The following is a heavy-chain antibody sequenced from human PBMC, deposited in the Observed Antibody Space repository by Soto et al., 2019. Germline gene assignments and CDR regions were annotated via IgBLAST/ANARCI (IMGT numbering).Heavy chain of an antibody. CDR2: LSGSGATT. CDR1: DFTFSSYA. CDR3: AKCASIAARPPFEY. D-gene: IGHD6-6*01. J-gene: IGHJ4*02. V-gene: IGHV3-23*01. Sequence: GSLRLSCAASDFTFSSYAMSWVRQAPGKGLEWVSALSGSGATTYYADSVKGRFTISRDNSKNTLYLQMNSLRAEDTAVYYCAKCASIAARPPFEYWGQGTLVTVSA.